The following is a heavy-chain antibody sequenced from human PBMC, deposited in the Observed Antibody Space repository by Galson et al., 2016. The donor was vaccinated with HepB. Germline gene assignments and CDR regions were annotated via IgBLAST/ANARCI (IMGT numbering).Heavy chain of an antibody. Sequence: SLRLSCAASGFTFGSYGMHWVRQAPGEGLEWVAVISYVESRRYYADSVRGRFTISRDNSKNTLFLQMNSLTVEDTAVYYCSKEASEYCSDGICFYYGMDVWGQGTTVTVSS. J-gene: IGHJ6*02. V-gene: IGHV3-30*18. CDR3: SKEASEYCSDGICFYYGMDV. CDR2: ISYVESRR. D-gene: IGHD2-15*01. CDR1: GFTFGSYG.